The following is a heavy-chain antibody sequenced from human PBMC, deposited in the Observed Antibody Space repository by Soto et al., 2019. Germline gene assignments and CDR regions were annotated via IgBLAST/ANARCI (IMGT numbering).Heavy chain of an antibody. CDR1: GDSVSSNSAA. V-gene: IGHV6-1*01. CDR3: ARRPYQWLSKTYAFDI. J-gene: IGHJ3*02. Sequence: PSQTLSLTCAISGDSVSSNSAAWNWIRQSPSRGLEWLGRTYYRSKWYNDYAVSVKSRITINPDTSKNQFSLQLNSVTPEDTAVYYCARRPYQWLSKTYAFDIWGQGTLVTV. D-gene: IGHD6-19*01. CDR2: TYYRSKWYN.